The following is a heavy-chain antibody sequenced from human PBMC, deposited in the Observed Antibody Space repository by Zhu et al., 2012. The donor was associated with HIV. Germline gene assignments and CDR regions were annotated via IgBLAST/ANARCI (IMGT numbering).Heavy chain of an antibody. D-gene: IGHD6-13*01. CDR1: GFTFDDYT. CDR3: AKDSYRYSSSWKGLFDY. V-gene: IGHV3-43*01. J-gene: IGHJ4*02. CDR2: ISWDGGST. Sequence: EVQLVESGGVVVQPGGSLRLSCAASGFTFDDYTMHWVRQAPGKGLEWVSLISWDGGSTYYADSVKGRFTISRDSSKNSLYLQMNSLRTEDTALYYCAKDSYRYSSSWKGLFDYWGQGTLVTVSS.